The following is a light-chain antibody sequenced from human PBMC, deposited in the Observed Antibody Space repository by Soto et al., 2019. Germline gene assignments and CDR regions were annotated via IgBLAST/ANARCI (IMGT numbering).Light chain of an antibody. V-gene: IGLV2-14*01. CDR2: DVR. J-gene: IGLJ2*01. CDR3: SSYTSSSTPLV. Sequence: QSALTQPASVSGSPGQSITISCTGTSSDVGGYNYVSWYQRHPGKAPKLMIYDVRNRPSGVSNRFSGSKSGNTASLTISGLQAEDEADYYCSSYTSSSTPLVFGGGTKVTVL. CDR1: SSDVGGYNY.